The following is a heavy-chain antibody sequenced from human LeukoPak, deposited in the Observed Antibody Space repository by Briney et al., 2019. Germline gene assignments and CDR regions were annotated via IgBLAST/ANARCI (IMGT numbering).Heavy chain of an antibody. CDR1: GFTFSTYW. CDR2: IIQEGSEK. V-gene: IGHV3-7*05. D-gene: IGHD2-15*01. Sequence: GGSLRLSCAASGFTFSTYWMSWVRQAPGKGLEWVANIIQEGSEKYYVDSVKGRFTISRDNAKNSLYLQMNSLRAEDTAMYYCARGYCSGGSCYSKVLDVWGQGTTVTVSS. CDR3: ARGYCSGGSCYSKVLDV. J-gene: IGHJ6*02.